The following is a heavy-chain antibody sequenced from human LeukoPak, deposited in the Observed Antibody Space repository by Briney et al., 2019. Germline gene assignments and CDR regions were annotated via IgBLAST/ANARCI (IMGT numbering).Heavy chain of an antibody. CDR1: GGTFSSYA. Sequence: SVKVSCKASGGTFSSYAISWVRQAPGQGLEWMGGIIPIFGTANYAQKFQGRVTMTEDTSTDTAYMELSSLRSEDTAVYYCATSILTGYYNPYYGMDVWGQGTTVTVSS. CDR2: IIPIFGTA. V-gene: IGHV1-69*06. CDR3: ATSILTGYYNPYYGMDV. J-gene: IGHJ6*02. D-gene: IGHD3-9*01.